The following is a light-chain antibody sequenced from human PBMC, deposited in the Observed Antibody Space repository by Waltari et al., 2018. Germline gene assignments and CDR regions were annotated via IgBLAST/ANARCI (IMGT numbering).Light chain of an antibody. CDR2: DVT. CDR3: ASYTSINTIV. CDR1: SNDIGYYNY. V-gene: IGLV2-14*03. Sequence: QSALTQPASVSGSPGHSITISCTGTSNDIGYYNYVSWYQQHPGKAPKLMIFDVTRWPSGVSHRFSGSKSGNTASLTISWLQADDEADYYCASYTSINTIVFGGGTKVTVL. J-gene: IGLJ2*01.